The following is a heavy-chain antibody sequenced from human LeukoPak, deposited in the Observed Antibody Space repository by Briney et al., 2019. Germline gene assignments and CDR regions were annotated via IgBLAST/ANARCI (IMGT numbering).Heavy chain of an antibody. V-gene: IGHV4-59*01. D-gene: IGHD3-10*01. CDR1: GGSFSGYY. CDR2: IYYSGST. J-gene: IGHJ3*01. Sequence: SETLSLTCAVYGGSFSGYYWSWIRQPPGKGLEWIGYIYYSGSTNYNPSLKSRVTISVDTSKNQFSLKLSTVTAADTAVYYCAQRMVRGVIGHWGQGTMVTVSS. CDR3: AQRMVRGVIGH.